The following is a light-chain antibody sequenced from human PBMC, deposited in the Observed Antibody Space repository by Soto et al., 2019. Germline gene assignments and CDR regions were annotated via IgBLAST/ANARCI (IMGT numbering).Light chain of an antibody. Sequence: QSALTQPASVSGSPGQSITISCTGTSGDVGGHNYVSWYQQHPGKAPKLMIYEVSNRPSGVSNRFSGSKSGNTASLIISGLQAEDEADYYCSSNTSSSTGVFGGGTKLTVL. V-gene: IGLV2-14*01. J-gene: IGLJ3*02. CDR3: SSNTSSSTGV. CDR1: SGDVGGHNY. CDR2: EVS.